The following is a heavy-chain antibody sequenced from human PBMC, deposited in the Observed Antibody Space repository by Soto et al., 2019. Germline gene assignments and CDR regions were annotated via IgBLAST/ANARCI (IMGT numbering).Heavy chain of an antibody. CDR3: ARDNYDFWSGFFYYYMDV. Sequence: ASVKVSCKASGYTFTSYDINWVRQATGQGLEWMGWMNPNSGNTGYAQKFQGRVTMTRNTSISTAYMELSSPRSEDTAVYYCARDNYDFWSGFFYYYMDVWGKGTTVTVSS. CDR1: GYTFTSYD. CDR2: MNPNSGNT. V-gene: IGHV1-8*01. J-gene: IGHJ6*03. D-gene: IGHD3-3*01.